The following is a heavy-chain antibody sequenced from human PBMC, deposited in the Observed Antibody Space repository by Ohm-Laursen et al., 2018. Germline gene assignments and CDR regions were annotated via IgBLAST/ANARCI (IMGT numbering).Heavy chain of an antibody. CDR1: GDSINSSY. J-gene: IGHJ4*02. CDR3: ARRGSGGRSFDY. V-gene: IGHV4-59*08. D-gene: IGHD2-15*01. CDR2: ISNSGNT. Sequence: TVSLTCAVSGDSINSSYWSWIRQPPGKGLEWIGFISNSGNTNYNPSLKSRVTISVDTSKNQISLKLGSVTVADTAVFYCARRGSGGRSFDYWGQGSLVTVSS.